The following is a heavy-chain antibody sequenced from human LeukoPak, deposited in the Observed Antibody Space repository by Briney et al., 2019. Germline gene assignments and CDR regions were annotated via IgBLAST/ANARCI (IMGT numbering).Heavy chain of an antibody. Sequence: AWGSLRLSCAASGFTFSSYWMSGVRQAPGKGLEWVANIKQDGSEKYYVDSVKGRFTISRDSSKNTLYLQMASLRAEDTAVYYCARRAVAGYNWYDPWGQGTLVTVSS. CDR2: IKQDGSEK. D-gene: IGHD6-19*01. CDR3: ARRAVAGYNWYDP. CDR1: GFTFSSYW. V-gene: IGHV3-7*01. J-gene: IGHJ5*02.